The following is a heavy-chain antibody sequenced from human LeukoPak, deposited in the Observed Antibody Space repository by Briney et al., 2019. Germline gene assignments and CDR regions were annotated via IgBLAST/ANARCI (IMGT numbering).Heavy chain of an antibody. D-gene: IGHD4-17*01. Sequence: GGSLRLSCAASGFTFSDYYMSWIRQAPGKGLEWVSYISSSSSYTNYADSVKGRFTISRDNAKNSLYQQMNSLRAEDTAVYYCASPSSEYGDYFDYWGQGTLVTVSS. J-gene: IGHJ4*02. CDR1: GFTFSDYY. V-gene: IGHV3-11*03. CDR3: ASPSSEYGDYFDY. CDR2: ISSSSSYT.